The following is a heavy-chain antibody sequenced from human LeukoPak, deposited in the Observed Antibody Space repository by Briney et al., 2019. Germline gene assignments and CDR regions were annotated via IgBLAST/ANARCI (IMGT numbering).Heavy chain of an antibody. CDR2: INPDSGGT. Sequence: GASVKVSCKASGYTFTDYYIHWVRQAPGQGLEWMGWINPDSGGTNYAQKFQGRVTMTKDTSISTAYMELSRLRSDDTAVYFCVRAIAVVDYWGQGTLVTVSS. CDR1: GYTFTDYY. V-gene: IGHV1-2*02. CDR3: VRAIAVVDY. J-gene: IGHJ4*02. D-gene: IGHD6-19*01.